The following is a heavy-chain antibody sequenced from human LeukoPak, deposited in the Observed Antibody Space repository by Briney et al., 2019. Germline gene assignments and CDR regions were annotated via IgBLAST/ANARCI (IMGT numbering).Heavy chain of an antibody. V-gene: IGHV3-30*18. CDR3: AKESGSGSYYHY. J-gene: IGHJ4*02. D-gene: IGHD3-10*01. Sequence: GGSLRLSCVASGLTFNIHWVRQAPGKGLEWVAVLSLDGRNQYYADSVKGRFTISRDNSKNTLYLQMNSLRLEDAAVYYCAKESGSGSYYHYWGQGTLVTVSS. CDR1: GLTFN. CDR2: LSLDGRNQ.